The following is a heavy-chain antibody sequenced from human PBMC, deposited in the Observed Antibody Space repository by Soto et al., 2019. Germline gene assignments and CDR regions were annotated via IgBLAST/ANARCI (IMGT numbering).Heavy chain of an antibody. J-gene: IGHJ4*02. CDR1: GFTFSTYA. CDR2: LSGSGGST. CDR3: AKDLGSSGSYHGIYFDS. D-gene: IGHD1-26*01. Sequence: EVQLLESGGGLVQPGGSLRLSCAASGFTFSTYAMNWVRQAPGKGLEWVSTLSGSGGSTYYADSVKGRFTISRDNSKNTLYLQTNSLRAEDTALYYCAKDLGSSGSYHGIYFDSWGQGTLVTVSS. V-gene: IGHV3-23*01.